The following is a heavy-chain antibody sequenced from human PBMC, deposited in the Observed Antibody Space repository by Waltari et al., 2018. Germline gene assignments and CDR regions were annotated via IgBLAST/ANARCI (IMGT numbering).Heavy chain of an antibody. CDR2: IWFDVIKI. CDR1: GFGFSSFG. V-gene: IGHV3-33*08. J-gene: IGHJ6*03. Sequence: QVQLVESGGGVVQPGKSLRLSCAGSGFGFSSFGIHWVRQAPGKGLEWLASIWFDVIKIYDADAVKGRFTISRDKSRNTVYLQMNSLRPEDSGVYYCARCPDEYNYYYMEVWGRGTTVSVSS. CDR3: ARCPDEYNYYYMEV.